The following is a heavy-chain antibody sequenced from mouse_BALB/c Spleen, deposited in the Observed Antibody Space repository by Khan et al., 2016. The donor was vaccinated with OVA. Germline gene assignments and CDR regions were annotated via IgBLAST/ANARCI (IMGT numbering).Heavy chain of an antibody. CDR3: AGDYYGSRGDAMDY. D-gene: IGHD1-1*01. Sequence: QIQLVQSGPELKKPGETVKISCKASGYTFTDYSMHWVKQAPGKGLKWMGWINTETGEPTYADDFKGRFAFSLETSASTAYLQINNRKNEDTATYFCAGDYYGSRGDAMDYWGQGTSVTVSS. J-gene: IGHJ4*01. CDR1: GYTFTDYS. CDR2: INTETGEP. V-gene: IGHV9-2-1*01.